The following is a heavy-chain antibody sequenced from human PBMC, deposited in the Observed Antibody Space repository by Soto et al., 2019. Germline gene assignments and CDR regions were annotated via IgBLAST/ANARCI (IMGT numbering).Heavy chain of an antibody. CDR3: ARGYGRNFAY. V-gene: IGHV4-34*01. CDR1: GGSFSGYY. CDR2: INHSGST. Sequence: QVQLQQWGAGLLKPSETLSLTCAVYGGSFSGYYWNWIRQPPGKGLEWIGEINHSGSTNYNPSLKSRVTISVDTSKNQFSLKLRSVTAADTAVYYCARGYGRNFAYWGQGTLVTVSS. D-gene: IGHD3-10*01. J-gene: IGHJ4*02.